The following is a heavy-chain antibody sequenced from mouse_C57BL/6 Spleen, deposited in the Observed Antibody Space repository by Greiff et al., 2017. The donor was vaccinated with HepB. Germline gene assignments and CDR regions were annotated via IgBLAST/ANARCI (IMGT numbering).Heavy chain of an antibody. CDR2: IYPRSGNT. CDR3: AREGDYGSSLFDY. D-gene: IGHD1-1*01. CDR1: GYTFTSYG. V-gene: IGHV1-81*01. Sequence: VKLMESGAELARPGASVKLSCKASGYTFTSYGISWVKQRTGQGLEWIGEIYPRSGNTYYNEKFKGKATLTADKSSSTAYMELRSLTSEDSAVYFCAREGDYGSSLFDYWGQGTTLTVSS. J-gene: IGHJ2*01.